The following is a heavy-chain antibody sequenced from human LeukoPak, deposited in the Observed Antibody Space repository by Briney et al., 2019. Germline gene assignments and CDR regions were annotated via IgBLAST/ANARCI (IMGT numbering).Heavy chain of an antibody. CDR1: GFTFNKYA. CDR2: ISYDGSNN. J-gene: IGHJ2*01. D-gene: IGHD3-22*01. Sequence: PGGSLRLSCAASGFTFNKYAMHWVRQAPGKGLEWVAVISYDGSNNYDADSVKGRFTISRDDSKNTLYLQMNSLRAEDTALYYCAKVSHDSSGYYHWYFDLWGRGTLVTVSS. V-gene: IGHV3-30-3*01. CDR3: AKVSHDSSGYYHWYFDL.